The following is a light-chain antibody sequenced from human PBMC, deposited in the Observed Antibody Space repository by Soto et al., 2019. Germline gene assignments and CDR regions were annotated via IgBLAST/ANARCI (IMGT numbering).Light chain of an antibody. Sequence: IVSTQSPSTLSLSPGERDTLSCRASQTVSSSLAWYQQKPGQAPRLLIYEASNRATGIPARFSGSGSGADFTLTISSLEPEDFALYYCQQHINWPLTFGGGTKVNIK. J-gene: IGKJ4*01. CDR2: EAS. CDR3: QQHINWPLT. CDR1: QTVSSS. V-gene: IGKV3-11*01.